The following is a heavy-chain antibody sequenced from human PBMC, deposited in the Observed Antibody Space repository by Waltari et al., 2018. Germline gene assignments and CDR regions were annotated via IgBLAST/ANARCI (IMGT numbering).Heavy chain of an antibody. D-gene: IGHD1-26*01. CDR3: ARSSPQGTPGGIDH. CDR1: GFMFNTTD. CDR2: ITRSASFI. J-gene: IGHJ5*02. V-gene: IGHV3-21*01. Sequence: EVLLMDSGGGLVKPGGSLRLSCAGYGFMFNTTDRQWVRQAPGKGPEWVSMITRSASFIYYANSVKGRFTVSRDDAEKSLFLQMDSLTVEDTAVYYCARSSPQGTPGGIDHWGQGTLVTVSS.